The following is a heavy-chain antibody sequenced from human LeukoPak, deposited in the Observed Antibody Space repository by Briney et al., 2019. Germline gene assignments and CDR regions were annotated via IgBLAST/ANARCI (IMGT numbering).Heavy chain of an antibody. CDR3: ARRGGNQAFDY. D-gene: IGHD1-14*01. V-gene: IGHV1-46*01. J-gene: IGHJ4*02. CDR1: GYTFTSYY. CDR2: INPSGGST. Sequence: ASVKVSCQASGYTFTSYYMHWVRQAPGQGLEWMGIINPSGGSTSYAQKFQGRVTMTRDMSTSTVYMELSSLRSEDTAVYYCARRGGNQAFDYWGQGTLVTVSS.